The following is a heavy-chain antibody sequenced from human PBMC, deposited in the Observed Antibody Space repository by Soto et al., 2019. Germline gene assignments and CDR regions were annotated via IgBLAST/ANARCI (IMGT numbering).Heavy chain of an antibody. CDR3: ARDRGVVTSGSAYYFDY. Sequence: QVQXXXSGPEVKKPXXXXXVSXXXXGYTFRSYGVTWVRQAPGQGLEWMGWISGYNGNTEYAQKLQGRVTMTTDTSTSTVYMELRSLGSVDTAVYYCARDRGVVTSGSAYYFDYWGQGTLVTVSS. CDR1: GYTFRSYG. V-gene: IGHV1-18*01. CDR2: ISGYNGNT. J-gene: IGHJ4*02. D-gene: IGHD2-2*01.